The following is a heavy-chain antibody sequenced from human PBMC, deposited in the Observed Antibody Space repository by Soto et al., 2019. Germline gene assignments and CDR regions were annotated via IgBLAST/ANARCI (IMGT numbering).Heavy chain of an antibody. D-gene: IGHD3-9*01. CDR2: INAGNGNT. J-gene: IGHJ5*02. V-gene: IGHV1-3*01. CDR1: GYTFTSYA. Sequence: ASVKVSCKASGYTFTSYAMHWVRQAPGQRLEWMGWINAGNGNTKYSQKFQGRVTITRDTSASTAYMELSSLRSEDTAVYYCARDKFSNVFDWSISWFDPWGQGTLVTVSS. CDR3: ARDKFSNVFDWSISWFDP.